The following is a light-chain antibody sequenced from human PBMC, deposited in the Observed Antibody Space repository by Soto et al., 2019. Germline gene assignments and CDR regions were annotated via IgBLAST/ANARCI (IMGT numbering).Light chain of an antibody. CDR2: DAS. CDR3: LRYDAFSQT. V-gene: IGKV1-5*01. J-gene: IGKJ1*01. Sequence: GDRVTITCRASQSMNSWLAWYQQKPGEAPKVPIYDASSLESGVPSRFSGSGSGTEFTLTIGSLQPEDFATYYCLRYDAFSQTFGQGTKV. CDR1: QSMNSW.